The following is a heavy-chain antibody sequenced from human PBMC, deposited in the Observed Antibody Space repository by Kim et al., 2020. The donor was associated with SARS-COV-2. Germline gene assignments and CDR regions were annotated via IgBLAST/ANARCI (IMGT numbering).Heavy chain of an antibody. CDR2: IYYSGNT. V-gene: IGHV4-31*03. J-gene: IGHJ3*01. CDR1: GGSINSGAYY. CDR3: ARMFRINYSYNTGSEPGDAFDV. D-gene: IGHD3-22*01. Sequence: SETLSLTCTVSGGSINSGAYYWNWIRQHPGKGLEWIGYIYYSGNTYYNPSLRSRLGISLDTSKNQFSLKLSSVTAADTAVYYCARMFRINYSYNTGSEPGDAFDVWGQGTMVTVSS.